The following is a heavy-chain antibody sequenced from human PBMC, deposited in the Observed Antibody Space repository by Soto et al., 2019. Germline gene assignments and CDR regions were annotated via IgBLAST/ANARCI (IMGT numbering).Heavy chain of an antibody. V-gene: IGHV3-21*01. CDR2: ISSSSSYI. D-gene: IGHD2-2*01. CDR3: ASDRVVVVPAATSYYGMAV. Sequence: EVQLVESGGGLVKPGGSLRLSCAASGFTFSSYSMIWVRQAPGKGLAWVSSISSSSSYIYSADSVKDRLTISRDNAKNSRYGQMNSPRAESTGVYLCASDRVVVVPAATSYYGMAVWGQGTTVTASS. CDR1: GFTFSSYS. J-gene: IGHJ6*02.